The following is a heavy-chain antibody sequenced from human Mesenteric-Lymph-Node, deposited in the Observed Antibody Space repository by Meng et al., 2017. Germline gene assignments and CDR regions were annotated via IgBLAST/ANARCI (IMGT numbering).Heavy chain of an antibody. V-gene: IGHV1-69*10. J-gene: IGHJ4*02. D-gene: IGHD2/OR15-2a*01. Sequence: QAQLLRSRAEVMEPGNSVKVACKASGGPLSTYTFSWLRQAPGQGLEWMGGLIPVLNKAKSAPRFKDRVTFTAAETTTTAYMELSSLTFEDTAVYFCARGRGNQPLFDFWGQGTLVTVSS. CDR3: ARGRGNQPLFDF. CDR1: GGPLSTYT. CDR2: LIPVLNKA.